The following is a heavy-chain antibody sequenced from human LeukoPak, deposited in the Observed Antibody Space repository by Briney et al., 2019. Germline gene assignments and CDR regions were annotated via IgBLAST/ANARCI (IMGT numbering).Heavy chain of an antibody. J-gene: IGHJ6*03. CDR3: ARGSGYSYGPYPYYYYYYMDV. D-gene: IGHD5-18*01. Sequence: SETLSLXCAVYGGSFSGYYWSWIRRPPGKGLEWIGEINHSGSTNYNPSLKSRVTISVDTSKNQFSLKLSSVTAADTAVYYCARGSGYSYGPYPYYYYYYMDVWGKGTTVTVSS. CDR1: GGSFSGYY. CDR2: INHSGST. V-gene: IGHV4-34*01.